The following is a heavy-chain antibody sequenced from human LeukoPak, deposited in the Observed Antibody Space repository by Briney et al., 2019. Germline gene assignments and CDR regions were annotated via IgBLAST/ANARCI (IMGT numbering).Heavy chain of an antibody. CDR1: GFTFSSYS. D-gene: IGHD3-9*01. CDR3: ACGREYYDILTGYFDY. V-gene: IGHV3-48*01. J-gene: IGHJ4*02. Sequence: GGSLRLSCAASGFTFSSYSMNWVRQAPGKGLEWVSYISSSSSTIYYADSVKGRFTISRDNAKNSLYLQMNSLRAEDTAVYYCACGREYYDILTGYFDYWGQGTLVTVSS. CDR2: ISSSSSTI.